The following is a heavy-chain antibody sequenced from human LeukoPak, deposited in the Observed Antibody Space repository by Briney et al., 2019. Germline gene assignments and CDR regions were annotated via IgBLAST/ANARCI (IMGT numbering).Heavy chain of an antibody. CDR2: IDPSDSYT. V-gene: IGHV5-10-1*01. CDR3: ARAPSTTLRFFDY. CDR1: GYSFTSYW. J-gene: IGHJ4*02. D-gene: IGHD4-17*01. Sequence: GESLRISCKGSGYSFTSYWISWVRQMPGKGLEWMGRIDPSDSYTNYSPSFQGHVTTSAHKSISTAYLHWSSLKASDTAMYYCARAPSTTLRFFDYWAQGTLVTVSS.